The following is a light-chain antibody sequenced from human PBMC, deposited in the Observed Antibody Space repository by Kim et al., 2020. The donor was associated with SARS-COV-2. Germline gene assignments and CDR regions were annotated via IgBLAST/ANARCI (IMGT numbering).Light chain of an antibody. CDR1: NIGSKG. Sequence: ATGKTARITCGGNNIGSKGVHWYQQKPGQAPVLVIYYDSDRPSGIPERFSGSNSGNTATLTISRVEAGDEADYYCQVWDSSSDHWVFGGGTQLTVL. CDR3: QVWDSSSDHWV. CDR2: YDS. J-gene: IGLJ3*02. V-gene: IGLV3-21*04.